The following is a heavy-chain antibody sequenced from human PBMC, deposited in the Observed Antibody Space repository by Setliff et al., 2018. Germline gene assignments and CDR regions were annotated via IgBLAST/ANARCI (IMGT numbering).Heavy chain of an antibody. CDR3: ARESRYYYDNLGTLDY. J-gene: IGHJ4*02. CDR1: GGSISSGDYY. V-gene: IGHV4-30-4*08. D-gene: IGHD3-22*01. CDR2: IYSSGST. Sequence: KPSETLSLTCTVSGGSISSGDYYWSWIRQPPGKGLERIGYIYSSGSTYYNPSLKSRVSISVDTSKNQFSLKLSSVTAADTAVYYCARESRYYYDNLGTLDYWGQGTLVTVSS.